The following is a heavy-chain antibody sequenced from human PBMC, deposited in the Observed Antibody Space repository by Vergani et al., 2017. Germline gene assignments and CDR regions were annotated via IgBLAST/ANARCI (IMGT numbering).Heavy chain of an antibody. Sequence: EVQLLESGGGLVQPGGSLRLSCAASGFTFSSYAMSWVRQAPGKGLEWVSAISGSGGSTYYADSVQGRLTISRDNSKKTLYLQMNSLRAEDTAVYYCAKHWNYEANFDYWGQGTLVTVSS. D-gene: IGHD1-7*01. V-gene: IGHV3-23*01. CDR2: ISGSGGST. J-gene: IGHJ4*02. CDR1: GFTFSSYA. CDR3: AKHWNYEANFDY.